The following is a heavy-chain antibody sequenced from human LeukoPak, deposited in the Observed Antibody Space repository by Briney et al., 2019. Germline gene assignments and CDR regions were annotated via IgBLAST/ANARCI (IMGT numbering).Heavy chain of an antibody. CDR1: GFTFSSYA. V-gene: IGHV3-23*01. CDR2: MTGSGGST. J-gene: IGHJ4*02. Sequence: GGSLRLSCAASGFTFSSYAMSWVRQAPGKGLEWVSTMTGSGGSTYYADSVKGRFAISRDNSKNTLYLQMNSLRAEDTAVYYCAKGRSSWSAFDYWGQGTLVTVSS. D-gene: IGHD6-13*01. CDR3: AKGRSSWSAFDY.